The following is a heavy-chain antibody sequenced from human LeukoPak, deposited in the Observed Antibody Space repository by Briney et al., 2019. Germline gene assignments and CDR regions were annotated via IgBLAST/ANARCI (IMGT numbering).Heavy chain of an antibody. V-gene: IGHV4-61*01. CDR3: ASEYRSDSYFDL. CDR1: GGSVSRSNYY. J-gene: IGHJ2*01. Sequence: SETLSLTCNVSGGSVSRSNYYWTWIRQPPGKGLEWIGYMYYSGSTYYNPSLKSRVTISIDTSKNQFSLRLNSETAADTAVYYCASEYRSDSYFDLWGRGTLVTVSS. D-gene: IGHD6-19*01. CDR2: MYYSGST.